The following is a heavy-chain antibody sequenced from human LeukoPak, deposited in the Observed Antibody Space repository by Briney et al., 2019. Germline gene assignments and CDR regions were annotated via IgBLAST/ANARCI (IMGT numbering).Heavy chain of an antibody. D-gene: IGHD1-26*01. J-gene: IGHJ4*02. CDR2: IKQDGSEK. CDR1: GFTFSSYW. Sequence: PGGSLRLSCAASGFTFSSYWMSWVRQAPGKGLEWVANIKQDGSEKYYVDSVKGRFTISRDNAKNSLYLQMNSLRAEDTAVYYCARWKKGAATYRSFDYWGQGTLVTVSS. CDR3: ARWKKGAATYRSFDY. V-gene: IGHV3-7*01.